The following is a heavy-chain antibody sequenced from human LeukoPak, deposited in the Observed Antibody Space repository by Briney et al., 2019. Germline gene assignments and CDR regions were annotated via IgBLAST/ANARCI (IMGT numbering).Heavy chain of an antibody. CDR3: ARANVNTSMTDAFDI. CDR2: IYYSGST. D-gene: IGHD5-18*01. J-gene: IGHJ3*02. Sequence: KPSETLSLTCTVSGGSISSYYWSWIRQPPGKGLEWIGDIYYSGSTNYNASLKSRVTISVDTSKNQFSLRLGSVTAADTAVYYCARANVNTSMTDAFDIWGQGTRATVSS. CDR1: GGSISSYY. V-gene: IGHV4-59*01.